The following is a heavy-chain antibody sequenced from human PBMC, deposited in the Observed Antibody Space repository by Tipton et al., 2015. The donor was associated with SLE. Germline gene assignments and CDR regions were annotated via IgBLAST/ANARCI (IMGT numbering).Heavy chain of an antibody. CDR3: AKDGGSYQGEFDY. Sequence: QLVQSGGGVVQPGRSLRLSCAASGFTFSSYAMHWVRQAPGKGLEWVAVISYDGSNKYYADSVKGRFTISRDNSKNTLYLQMNSLRAEDTAVYYCAKDGGSYQGEFDYWGQGTLVTVSS. D-gene: IGHD1-26*01. V-gene: IGHV3-30*04. CDR2: ISYDGSNK. J-gene: IGHJ4*02. CDR1: GFTFSSYA.